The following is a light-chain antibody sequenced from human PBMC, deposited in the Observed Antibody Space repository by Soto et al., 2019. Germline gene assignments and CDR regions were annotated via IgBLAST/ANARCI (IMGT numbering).Light chain of an antibody. CDR1: NSNIGSDT. Sequence: QSVLTQPPSAFGTPGQRVTISCSGSNSNIGSDTVNWYQQVPGKAPKLLIYSNNQRPSGVPDRFSGSKSGTSTSLAISGLQSEDEADYYCASWDDSLKNVVFGGGTKLTVL. CDR2: SNN. V-gene: IGLV1-44*01. J-gene: IGLJ2*01. CDR3: ASWDDSLKNVV.